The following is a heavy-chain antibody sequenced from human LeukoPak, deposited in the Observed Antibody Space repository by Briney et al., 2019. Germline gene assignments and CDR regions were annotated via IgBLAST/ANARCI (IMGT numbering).Heavy chain of an antibody. Sequence: ASVKVSCKASGYTFTSYGISWVRQAPGQGLEWMGWIRVYNGDTNYAQKLQGRVTMTTDTSTSTAYMELRSLRSDDTAVYYCATGYCSSTNCRIDYWGQGTLVSVSP. CDR3: ATGYCSSTNCRIDY. CDR2: IRVYNGDT. D-gene: IGHD2-2*03. V-gene: IGHV1-18*01. CDR1: GYTFTSYG. J-gene: IGHJ4*02.